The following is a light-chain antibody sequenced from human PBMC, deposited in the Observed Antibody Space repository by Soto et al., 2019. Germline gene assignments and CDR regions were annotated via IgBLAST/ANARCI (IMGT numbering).Light chain of an antibody. CDR2: SXS. CDR1: QSVSNSY. J-gene: IGKJ1*01. CDR3: QQYGSAPWT. V-gene: IGKV3-20*01. Sequence: EIVLTQSPGTLVLSPGERATLAXRVSQSVSNSYLAWYQQEPGXAPSLXXDSXSSRATGSPDRLSGSGSGTDFTLTISRLEPEYFSVYYFQQYGSAPWTFGQGTKVDIK.